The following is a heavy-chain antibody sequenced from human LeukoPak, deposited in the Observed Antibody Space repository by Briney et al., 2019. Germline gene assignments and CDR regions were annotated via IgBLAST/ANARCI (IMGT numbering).Heavy chain of an antibody. CDR2: INHSGST. V-gene: IGHV4-34*01. Sequence: SETLSLTCTVSGGSITTYYWSWIRQPPGKGLEWIGEINHSGSTNYNPSLKSRVTISVDTSKNQFSLKLSSVTAADTAVYYCARGYSSSWYVLWYYGMDVWGQGTTVTVSS. CDR1: GGSITTYY. CDR3: ARGYSSSWYVLWYYGMDV. D-gene: IGHD6-13*01. J-gene: IGHJ6*02.